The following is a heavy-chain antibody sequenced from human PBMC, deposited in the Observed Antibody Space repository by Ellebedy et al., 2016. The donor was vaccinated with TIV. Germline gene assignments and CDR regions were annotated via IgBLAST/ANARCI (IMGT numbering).Heavy chain of an antibody. CDR1: GDSISTHNW. Sequence: SETLSLXCTVSGDSISTHNWWSCVRPPPGKGLEWIAEIHHGGSTNYNPSLKSRVTISVDRSNNHFSLKMNSMTAADTAVYYCAAKGVVSRTFDIWGQGTMVAVSS. CDR3: AAKGVVSRTFDI. CDR2: IHHGGST. J-gene: IGHJ3*02. D-gene: IGHD2-15*01. V-gene: IGHV4-4*02.